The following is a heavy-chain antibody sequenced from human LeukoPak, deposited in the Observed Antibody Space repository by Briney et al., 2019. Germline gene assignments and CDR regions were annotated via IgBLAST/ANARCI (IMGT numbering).Heavy chain of an antibody. D-gene: IGHD2-2*01. V-gene: IGHV3-21*01. CDR1: GFTFSSYS. J-gene: IGHJ6*02. CDR2: ISSSSSYI. Sequence: GGSLRLSCAASGFTFSSYSMNWVRQAPGRRLEWVSSISSSSSYIYYADSVKGRFTISRDNAKNSLYLQMNSLRAEDTAVYYCARDIKALGYCSSTSCYGAVFYYYYGMDVWGQGTTVTVSS. CDR3: ARDIKALGYCSSTSCYGAVFYYYYGMDV.